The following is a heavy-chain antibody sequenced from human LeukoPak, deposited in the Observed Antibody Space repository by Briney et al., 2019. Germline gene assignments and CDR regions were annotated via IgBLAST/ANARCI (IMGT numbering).Heavy chain of an antibody. J-gene: IGHJ4*02. CDR3: TTELYGGPDH. D-gene: IGHD4-23*01. CDR1: GFIFTNAW. V-gene: IGHV3-15*01. CDR2: IKSKTAGGAT. Sequence: PGGSLRLSCAASGFIFTNAWMSWVRQAPGKGLEWIGRIKSKTAGGATDYAAPVKGRFTVSRDDSKNTLYLQMTSLKIEDTGVYYCTTELYGGPDHWGQGTLVTVSS.